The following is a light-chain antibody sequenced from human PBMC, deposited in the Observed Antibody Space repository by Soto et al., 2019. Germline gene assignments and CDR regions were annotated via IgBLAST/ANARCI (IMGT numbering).Light chain of an antibody. CDR3: QQYTSYSWT. V-gene: IGKV1-5*01. J-gene: IGKJ1*01. CDR2: DVS. Sequence: DIQMGQSRSTLSAFVGERVTITCGSSHGISVWLAWYQQKPGKAPRLLIYDVSTLESGVPSRFSGSRSGTEFSLTITSLGPDDFATYPCQQYTSYSWTFGQGTKADI. CDR1: HGISVW.